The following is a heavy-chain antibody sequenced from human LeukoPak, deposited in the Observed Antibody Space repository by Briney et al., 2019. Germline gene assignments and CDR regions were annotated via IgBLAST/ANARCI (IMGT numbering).Heavy chain of an antibody. CDR1: GFTFSSYA. J-gene: IGHJ4*02. CDR2: ISGSGGST. V-gene: IGHV3-23*01. CDR3: AKGDSGGSCYSDY. Sequence: PGGSLRLSCAAPGFTFSSYAMSWVRQAPGKGLEWVSAISGSGGSTYYADSVKGRFTISRDNSKNTLYLQMNSLRAEDTAVYYCAKGDSGGSCYSDYWGQGTLVTVSS. D-gene: IGHD2-15*01.